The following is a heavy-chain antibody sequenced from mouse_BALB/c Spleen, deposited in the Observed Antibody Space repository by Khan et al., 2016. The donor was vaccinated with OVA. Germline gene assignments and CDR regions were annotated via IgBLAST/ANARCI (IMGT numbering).Heavy chain of an antibody. D-gene: IGHD1-1*01. V-gene: IGHV3-2*02. Sequence: EVQLQESGPGLVKPSQSLSLTCTVTGYSITSDYAWNWIRQFPGNKLEWMGYISYSGRTSYNPSLKSRISITRDTSNNQFFLQLNSVTTEDTATXYCVRSVTITTVVATDFDYWGQGTTLTVSS. CDR1: GYSITSDYA. J-gene: IGHJ2*01. CDR2: ISYSGRT. CDR3: VRSVTITTVVATDFDY.